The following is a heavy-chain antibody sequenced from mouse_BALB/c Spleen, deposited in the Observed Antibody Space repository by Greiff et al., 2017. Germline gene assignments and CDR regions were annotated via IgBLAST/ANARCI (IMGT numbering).Heavy chain of an antibody. D-gene: IGHD2-3*01. J-gene: IGHJ2*01. Sequence: QVQLQQPGAELVRPGASVKLSCKASGYTFTSYWINWVKQRPGQGLEWIGNIYPSDSYTNYNQKFKDKATLTVDKSSSTAYMQLSSPTSEDSAVYYCTRSGGYYDYFDYWGQGTTLTVSS. V-gene: IGHV1-69*02. CDR3: TRSGGYYDYFDY. CDR1: GYTFTSYW. CDR2: IYPSDSYT.